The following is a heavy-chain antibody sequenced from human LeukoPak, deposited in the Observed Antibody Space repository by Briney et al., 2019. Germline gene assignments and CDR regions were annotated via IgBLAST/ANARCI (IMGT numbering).Heavy chain of an antibody. V-gene: IGHV4-34*01. J-gene: IGHJ5*02. Sequence: PSETLSLTCAVYGGSFSGYYRSWIRQPPGKGLEWIGEINHSGSTNYNPSLKSRVTISVDTSKNQFSLKLSSVTAADTAVYYCARGQNDSSNNWFDPWGQGTLVTVSS. D-gene: IGHD3-22*01. CDR2: INHSGST. CDR3: ARGQNDSSNNWFDP. CDR1: GGSFSGYY.